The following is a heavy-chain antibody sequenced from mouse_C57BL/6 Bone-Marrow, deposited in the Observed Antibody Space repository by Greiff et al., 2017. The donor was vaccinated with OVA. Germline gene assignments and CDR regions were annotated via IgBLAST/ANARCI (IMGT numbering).Heavy chain of an antibody. CDR2: IYPRDGST. V-gene: IGHV1-85*01. CDR3: ARAITTVVATNYFDY. Sequence: VQLQQSGPELVKPGASVKLSCKASGYTFTSYDINWVKQRPGQGLEWIGWIYPRDGSTKYNEKFKDKATLTVDKSSSTAYMQLSSLTSEDSAVYYCARAITTVVATNYFDYWGQGTTLTVSS. D-gene: IGHD1-1*01. CDR1: GYTFTSYD. J-gene: IGHJ2*01.